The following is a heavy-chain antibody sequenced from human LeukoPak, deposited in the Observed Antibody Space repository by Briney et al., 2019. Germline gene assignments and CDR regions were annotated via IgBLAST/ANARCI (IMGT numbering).Heavy chain of an antibody. Sequence: GEFLKISCKGSGYSFTNYWIGWVRQMPGKGLEWMGIIFPGDSDTRCSPSFRGHVTSLADKSLSTAYLQWSSLKASDTAMYYCARLSGVGDLLGYYMDVWGQGTTVTVSS. CDR3: ARLSGVGDLLGYYMDV. CDR1: GYSFTNYW. V-gene: IGHV5-51*01. CDR2: IFPGDSDT. D-gene: IGHD3-10*01. J-gene: IGHJ6*02.